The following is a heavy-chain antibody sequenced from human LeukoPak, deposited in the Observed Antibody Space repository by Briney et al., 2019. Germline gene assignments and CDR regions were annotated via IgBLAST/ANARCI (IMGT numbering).Heavy chain of an antibody. CDR1: GFTVSSYG. V-gene: IGHV3-33*01. Sequence: GGSLRLSCAASGFTVSSYGMHWVRQAPAKGLEWVAVIWYDGSNKYYADSVKGRFTISRDNSKNTLYLQMNSLRAEDTAVYYCARERYSSGFDYWGQGTLVTVSS. CDR2: IWYDGSNK. J-gene: IGHJ4*02. D-gene: IGHD6-19*01. CDR3: ARERYSSGFDY.